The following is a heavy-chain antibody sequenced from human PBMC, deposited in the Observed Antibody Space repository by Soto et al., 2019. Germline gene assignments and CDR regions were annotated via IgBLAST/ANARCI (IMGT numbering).Heavy chain of an antibody. D-gene: IGHD4-17*01. V-gene: IGHV3-15*07. J-gene: IGHJ6*02. CDR3: AKVVHYGGLGYYYGMDV. CDR2: IKSESDGGTA. Sequence: GGSLRLSCATSGFPFAKAWMNWVRLAPGKGLEWVGHIKSESDGGTAEYAAPVTGRFIISRDDSKNMVFLQMNNLRAEDAAVYYCAKVVHYGGLGYYYGMDVWGQGTTVTVSS. CDR1: GFPFAKAW.